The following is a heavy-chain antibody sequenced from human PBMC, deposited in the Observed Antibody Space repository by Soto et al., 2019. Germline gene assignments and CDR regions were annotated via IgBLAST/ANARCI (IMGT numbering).Heavy chain of an antibody. V-gene: IGHV3-23*01. CDR3: AKRGTYYFDY. J-gene: IGHJ4*02. CDR1: GFTFSTYA. D-gene: IGHD3-10*01. Sequence: EVQLLESGGGLVQPGGSLRLSCAASGFTFSTYAMSWVRQAPGKGLEWVSSINSGGGGTFYSDSVKGRFTISRDNPKNSLYLQINSLRAEDTAVYYCAKRGTYYFDYWGQGALVAVSS. CDR2: INSGGGGT.